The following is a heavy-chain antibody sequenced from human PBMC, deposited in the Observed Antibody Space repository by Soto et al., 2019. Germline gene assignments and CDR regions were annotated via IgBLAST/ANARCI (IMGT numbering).Heavy chain of an antibody. Sequence: ASVKVSCKASGYTFTSYGISWVRQAPGQGLEWMGWISAYNGNTNYAQKLQGRVTMTTDTSTSTAHMELRSLRSDDTAVYYCARDRSSSPQNFDYWGQGTLVTV. D-gene: IGHD6-13*01. CDR2: ISAYNGNT. CDR3: ARDRSSSPQNFDY. CDR1: GYTFTSYG. J-gene: IGHJ4*02. V-gene: IGHV1-18*01.